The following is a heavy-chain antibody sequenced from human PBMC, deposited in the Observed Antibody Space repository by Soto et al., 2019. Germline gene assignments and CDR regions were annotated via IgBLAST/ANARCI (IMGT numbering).Heavy chain of an antibody. Sequence: PSETLSLACSVSGGSISRDYWSWIRQPPGEALEWIGYIYNSESTNYSPSLNSRVTISVDASKNQFSLKLNSVTAADTAVYYCAKDIRGRTAAAVYNWFDPWGQGILVTVSS. CDR3: AKDIRGRTAAAVYNWFDP. V-gene: IGHV4-59*01. D-gene: IGHD6-13*01. J-gene: IGHJ5*02. CDR1: GGSISRDY. CDR2: IYNSEST.